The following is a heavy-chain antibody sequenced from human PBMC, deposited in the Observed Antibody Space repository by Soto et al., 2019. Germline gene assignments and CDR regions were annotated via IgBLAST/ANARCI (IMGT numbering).Heavy chain of an antibody. V-gene: IGHV3-23*01. CDR1: GFTFSSYA. J-gene: IGHJ4*02. CDR3: AKFYADYYGSGSYPDY. Sequence: GGSLRLSCAASGFTFSSYAMSWVRQAPGKGLEWVSAISGSGGSTYYADSVKGRFTISRDNSKNTLYLQMNSLSAEDTAVYYCAKFYADYYGSGSYPDYWGQGTLVTVSS. D-gene: IGHD3-10*01. CDR2: ISGSGGST.